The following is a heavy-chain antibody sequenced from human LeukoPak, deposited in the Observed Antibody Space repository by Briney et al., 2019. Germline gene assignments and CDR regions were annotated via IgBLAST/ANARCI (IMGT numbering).Heavy chain of an antibody. J-gene: IGHJ4*02. D-gene: IGHD3-10*01. Sequence: SETLSLTCTVSGGSISSSSYYWGWICQPPGKGLEWIGSIYYSGSTYYNPSLKSRVTISVDTSKNQFSLKLSSVTAADTAVYYCARHFMVRGVIIDYWGQGTLVTVSS. CDR3: ARHFMVRGVIIDY. V-gene: IGHV4-39*01. CDR2: IYYSGST. CDR1: GGSISSSSYY.